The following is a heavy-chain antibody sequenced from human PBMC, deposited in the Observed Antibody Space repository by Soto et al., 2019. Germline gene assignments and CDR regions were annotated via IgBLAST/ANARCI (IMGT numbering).Heavy chain of an antibody. CDR2: ISSSSSYI. J-gene: IGHJ6*02. CDR3: ARDDGGYMDYYYGMDV. D-gene: IGHD3-16*02. V-gene: IGHV3-21*01. CDR1: GFTFSRYS. Sequence: GGSLRLSCAASGFTFSRYSMHWVRQAPGKGLEWFSSISSSSSYIYYAESVKGRFTISRDNAKNSMYLQMNRLRAEDTAVYYGARDDGGYMDYYYGMDVWGQGTPVTVSS.